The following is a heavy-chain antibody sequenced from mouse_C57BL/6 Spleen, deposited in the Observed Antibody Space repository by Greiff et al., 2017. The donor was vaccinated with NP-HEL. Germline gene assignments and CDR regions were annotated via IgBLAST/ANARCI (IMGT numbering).Heavy chain of an antibody. J-gene: IGHJ4*01. D-gene: IGHD3-2*02. CDR3: ARQENSGLHAMDY. CDR1: GYTFTSYW. CDR2: IYPGSGST. V-gene: IGHV1-55*01. Sequence: VQLQQPGAELVKPGASVKMSCKASGYTFTSYWITWVKQRPGQGLEWIGCIYPGSGSTNYNEKFKSKATLTVDTSSSTAYMQLSSLTSENSAVYYGARQENSGLHAMDYWGQGTSATVPS.